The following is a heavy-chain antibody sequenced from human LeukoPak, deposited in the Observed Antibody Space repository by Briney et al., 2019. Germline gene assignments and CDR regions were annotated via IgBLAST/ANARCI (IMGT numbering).Heavy chain of an antibody. CDR3: ARRGYYYGSGSYYIDAFDI. Sequence: GESLKISCKGSGYSFISYWIGWVRQMPGKGLEWMGIIYPGDSDTRYSPSFQGQVTMLADKSITTAYLQWSSLKASDTAMYYCARRGYYYGSGSYYIDAFDIWGQATMVTVSS. CDR1: GYSFISYW. J-gene: IGHJ3*02. CDR2: IYPGDSDT. D-gene: IGHD3-10*01. V-gene: IGHV5-51*01.